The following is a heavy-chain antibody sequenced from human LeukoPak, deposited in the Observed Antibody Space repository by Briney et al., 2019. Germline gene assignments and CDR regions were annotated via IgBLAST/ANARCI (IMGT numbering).Heavy chain of an antibody. CDR2: ISSSGSTI. D-gene: IGHD1-1*01. V-gene: IGHV3-11*04. CDR3: ASNYRGRSHDAFDI. CDR1: GFTFSDYY. Sequence: GGSLRLSCAASGFTFSDYYMSWIRQAPGKGLEWVSYISSSGSTIYYADSVKGRFTISRDNAKNSLYLQMNSLRAEDTAVYYCASNYRGRSHDAFDIWGQGTMVTVSS. J-gene: IGHJ3*02.